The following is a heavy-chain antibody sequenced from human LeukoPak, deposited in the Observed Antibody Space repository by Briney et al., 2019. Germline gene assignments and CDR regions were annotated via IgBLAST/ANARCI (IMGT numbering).Heavy chain of an antibody. CDR2: IYASGNT. CDR3: ARVRTVIDYGDASSSYAFDI. V-gene: IGHV4-4*07. J-gene: IGHJ3*02. CDR1: GGSVSTYY. Sequence: SETLSLTCTVSGGSVSTYYWSLIRQPAGKGLEWIGRIYASGNTNYNPSLKSRATMSLDTSKNQFSLKLSSVTAADAAVYYCARVRTVIDYGDASSSYAFDISGQGTMVPVSS. D-gene: IGHD4-17*01.